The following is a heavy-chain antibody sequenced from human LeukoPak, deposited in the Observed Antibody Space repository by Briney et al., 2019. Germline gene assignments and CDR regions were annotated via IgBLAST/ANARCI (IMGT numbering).Heavy chain of an antibody. CDR1: GGSISSDNYQ. J-gene: IGHJ3*02. V-gene: IGHV4-30-4*01. CDR3: ARRNDGYKRFLSPGLGYAFDI. Sequence: SETLSLTCTVSGGSISSDNYQRSWIRQPPGKGLEWIGYINYSGSTYYSPSLKSRVTISVDTSKNQFFLKLSSVTAADTAVYYCARRNDGYKRFLSPGLGYAFDIWGQGTMVTVSS. CDR2: INYSGST. D-gene: IGHD5-24*01.